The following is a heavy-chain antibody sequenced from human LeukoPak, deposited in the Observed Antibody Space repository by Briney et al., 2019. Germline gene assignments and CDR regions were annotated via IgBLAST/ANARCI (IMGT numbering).Heavy chain of an antibody. J-gene: IGHJ5*02. D-gene: IGHD3-10*01. CDR1: GVSLTGYY. CDR3: ARGARVPTTLFRGGPARKRSNYFDP. Sequence: SETLSLTCAVYGVSLTGYYWRGLRQPPGKGLEGIGEVSDSGRTNDNPSLESPVAISVHTSNIQFSLKLTSVTAADTAIYYCARGARVPTTLFRGGPARKRSNYFDPWGQGTLVTVSS. CDR2: VSDSGRT. V-gene: IGHV4-34*01.